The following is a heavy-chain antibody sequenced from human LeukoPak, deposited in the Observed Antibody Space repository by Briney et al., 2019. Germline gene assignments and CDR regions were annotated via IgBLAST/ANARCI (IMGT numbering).Heavy chain of an antibody. J-gene: IGHJ5*02. Sequence: SETLSLTCTVSGGSISSYYWSWIRQPPGKGLEWIGYIYYSGSTNYNPSLKRRVTISVDTSKNQFSLKLSSVTAADTAVYYCAREGRYYYDSSGYPNNWFDPWGQGTLVTVSS. CDR3: AREGRYYYDSSGYPNNWFDP. CDR1: GGSISSYY. CDR2: IYYSGST. D-gene: IGHD3-22*01. V-gene: IGHV4-59*01.